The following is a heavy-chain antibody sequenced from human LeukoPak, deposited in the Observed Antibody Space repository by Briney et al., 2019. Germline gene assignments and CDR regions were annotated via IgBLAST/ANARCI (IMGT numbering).Heavy chain of an antibody. CDR2: INPNSGGT. D-gene: IGHD3-10*01. CDR1: GYTFTGYY. CDR3: ARIRGNDRPPGVDY. Sequence: GASVKVSCKASGYTFTGYYMHWVRQAPGQGLEWMGWINPNSGGTNYAQKFQGWVTMTRDTSISTAYMELSRLRSDDTAVYYCARIRGNDRPPGVDYWGQGTLVTVSS. V-gene: IGHV1-2*04. J-gene: IGHJ4*02.